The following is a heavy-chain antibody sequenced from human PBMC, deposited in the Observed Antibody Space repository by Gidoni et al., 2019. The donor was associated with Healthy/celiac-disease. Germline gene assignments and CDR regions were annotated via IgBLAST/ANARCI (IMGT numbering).Heavy chain of an antibody. D-gene: IGHD3-16*01. CDR2: ISGSGGCP. CDR1: GFTVSSYA. Sequence: EVQLLESGGGLVQPGGALRLSCAAAGFTVSSYAGSWVRPAPGTGLGLFSAISGSGGCPSYADSVKGRFTISRDNSKNTLYLQMNSLRAEDTAVYYCAKLPLVTTIGDFLDFSFDYWGQGTLVTVSS. CDR3: AKLPLVTTIGDFLDFSFDY. J-gene: IGHJ4*02. V-gene: IGHV3-23*01.